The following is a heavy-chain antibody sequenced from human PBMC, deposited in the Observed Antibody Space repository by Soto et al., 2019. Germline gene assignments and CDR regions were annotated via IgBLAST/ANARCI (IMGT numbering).Heavy chain of an antibody. CDR2: FDPEDGET. V-gene: IGHV1-24*01. CDR1: GYTLTELS. J-gene: IGHJ6*03. CDR3: ATRYDILTGYYKSSKPYYYYYMDV. Sequence: ASVKVSCKVSGYTLTELSMHWVRQAPGKGLEWMGGFDPEDGETIYAQKFQGRVTMTEDTSTDTVYMELSSLRSEDTAVYYCATRYDILTGYYKSSKPYYYYYMDVWGKGTTVTVSS. D-gene: IGHD3-9*01.